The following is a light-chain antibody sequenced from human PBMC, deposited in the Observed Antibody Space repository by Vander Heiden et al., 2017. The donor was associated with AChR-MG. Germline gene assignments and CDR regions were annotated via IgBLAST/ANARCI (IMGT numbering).Light chain of an antibody. J-gene: IGLJ3*02. CDR3: LLYYGGALGV. Sequence: AVTQEPSLTASPGGTVTLTCASSTGAVTSGYYPNWFQQKPGQAPRALMYSTSNKHSWTPARFSGSLLGGKAALTMSGVQPEDEAEYYCLLYYGGALGVFGGGTKLTVL. CDR1: TGAVTSGYY. CDR2: STS. V-gene: IGLV7-43*01.